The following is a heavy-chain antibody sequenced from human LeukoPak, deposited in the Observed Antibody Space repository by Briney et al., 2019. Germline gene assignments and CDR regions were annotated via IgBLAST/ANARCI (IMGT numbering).Heavy chain of an antibody. Sequence: SETLSLTCTVSGGSLRSHYWSWIRQPPGKGLEWIGYIYYSGSINYKSSLKSRVTISLDTSKNQFSLKLRSVTAADTAVYYCARINYDYYYMDAWGKGTTVTVSS. J-gene: IGHJ6*03. CDR1: GGSLRSHY. CDR3: ARINYDYYYMDA. CDR2: IYYSGSI. V-gene: IGHV4-59*11.